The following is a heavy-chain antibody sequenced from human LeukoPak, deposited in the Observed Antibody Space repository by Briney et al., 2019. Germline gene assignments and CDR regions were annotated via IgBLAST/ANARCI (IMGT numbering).Heavy chain of an antibody. V-gene: IGHV3-23*01. CDR3: AKTTVGYSSGRYPGWPADC. J-gene: IGHJ4*02. Sequence: GGSLRLSCEASGFTFNTYAIYWVRQAPGKGLEWVSGICGSGGCTYYADSVKGRFTISRDNSKNTVFLQMNSLTADDTAVYYCAKTTVGYSSGRYPGWPADCWGQGTLVTVSS. D-gene: IGHD6-19*01. CDR1: GFTFNTYA. CDR2: ICGSGGCT.